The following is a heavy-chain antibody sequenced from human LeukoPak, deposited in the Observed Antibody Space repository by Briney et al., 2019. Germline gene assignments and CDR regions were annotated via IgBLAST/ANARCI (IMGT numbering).Heavy chain of an antibody. Sequence: SETLSLTCTVSGGAISSYYWSWIRQPPGQGLEWIGYIYYSGSTNYNPSLKSRVTISVGTSKNQFSLKLSSVTAADTAVHYCAKARKTRGITGTTFDYRGQGTLVTVSS. CDR1: GGAISSYY. D-gene: IGHD1-7*01. CDR3: AKARKTRGITGTTFDY. V-gene: IGHV4-59*01. CDR2: IYYSGST. J-gene: IGHJ4*02.